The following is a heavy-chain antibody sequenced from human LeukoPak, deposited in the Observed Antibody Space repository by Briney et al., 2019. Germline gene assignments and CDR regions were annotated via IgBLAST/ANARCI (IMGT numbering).Heavy chain of an antibody. CDR2: IRYDGSNK. CDR3: AKDLSRRQWLILDY. V-gene: IGHV3-30*02. J-gene: IGHJ4*02. CDR1: GFTFSSYG. Sequence: GGSMRLSCAASGFTFSSYGMHWVRQAPGKGLEWVAFIRYDGSNKYYADSVKGRFTISRDNSKNTLYLQMNSLRAEDTAVYYCAKDLSRRQWLILDYWGQGTLVTVSS. D-gene: IGHD6-19*01.